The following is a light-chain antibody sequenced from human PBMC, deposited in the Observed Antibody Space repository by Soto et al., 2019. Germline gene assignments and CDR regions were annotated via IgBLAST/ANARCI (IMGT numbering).Light chain of an antibody. CDR2: GAS. V-gene: IGKV3-20*01. CDR3: QQYGSSPRT. Sequence: EIVLTQSPGTLSLSPGERATLSCRASQSVRSDYLAWYQQKPGQAPRLHIYGASTRATGIPDRFTGSGSGTDLTLTISRLEPEDFGVYYCQQYGSSPRTFAQGTKVEIK. CDR1: QSVRSDY. J-gene: IGKJ1*01.